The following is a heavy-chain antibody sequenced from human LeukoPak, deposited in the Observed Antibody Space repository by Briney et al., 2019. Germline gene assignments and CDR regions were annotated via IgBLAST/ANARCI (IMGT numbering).Heavy chain of an antibody. J-gene: IGHJ4*02. CDR2: IRSKAYGGTT. Sequence: PGRSLRLSCTASGFTFGDYAMSWFRQAPGKGLEWVSFIRSKAYGGTTEYAASVKGRFTISRDDSKSIAYLQMNSLKTEDTAVYYCTRVLLWFGEFYFDYWGQGTLVTVSS. D-gene: IGHD3-10*01. CDR3: TRVLLWFGEFYFDY. V-gene: IGHV3-49*03. CDR1: GFTFGDYA.